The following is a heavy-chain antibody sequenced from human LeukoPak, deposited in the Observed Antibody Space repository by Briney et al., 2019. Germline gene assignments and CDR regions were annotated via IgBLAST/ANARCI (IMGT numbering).Heavy chain of an antibody. CDR3: ARVASYGSWFDP. CDR2: ISSSGSTI. Sequence: GGSLRLSCAASGFTFSDYYMSWIRQAPGKGLEWVSYISSSGSTIYYADSVKGRFTISRDNAKNSLYLQVNSLRAEDTAVYYCARVASYGSWFDPWGQGTLVTVSS. J-gene: IGHJ5*02. CDR1: GFTFSDYY. V-gene: IGHV3-11*01. D-gene: IGHD5-18*01.